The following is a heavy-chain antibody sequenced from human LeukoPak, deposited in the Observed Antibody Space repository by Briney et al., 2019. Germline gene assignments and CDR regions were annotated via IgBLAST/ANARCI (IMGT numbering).Heavy chain of an antibody. V-gene: IGHV4-34*01. CDR1: GWSFSGYY. D-gene: IGHD3-10*01. CDR2: INQSGST. Sequence: PSETLSLTFHAYGWSFSGYYWSWIRQPPGKGREWIGEINQSGSTNYNPTLKSRVTISVDTSKNQFSLKLSFVTAADTAVYYCARGPPTRITMVRGISWFDPWGQGTLVTVSS. J-gene: IGHJ5*02. CDR3: ARGPPTRITMVRGISWFDP.